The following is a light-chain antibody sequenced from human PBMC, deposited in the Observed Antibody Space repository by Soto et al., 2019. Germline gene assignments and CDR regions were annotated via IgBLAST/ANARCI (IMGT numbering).Light chain of an antibody. CDR2: QAS. Sequence: DIQMTQSPSTLSASVGDRVTITCRASQSITGWLAWYQQKPGKVPKLLIYQASNLESGVPSRFSGSGSGTEFTLTVSSLQPDYSATYYCQQYSNQWTFGPGTKVEIK. V-gene: IGKV1-5*03. CDR3: QQYSNQWT. J-gene: IGKJ1*01. CDR1: QSITGW.